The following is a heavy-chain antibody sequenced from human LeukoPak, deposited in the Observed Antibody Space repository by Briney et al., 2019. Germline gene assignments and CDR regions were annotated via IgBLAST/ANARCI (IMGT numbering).Heavy chain of an antibody. D-gene: IGHD6-13*01. CDR2: IYPGDSET. V-gene: IGHV5-51*01. J-gene: IGHJ4*02. CDR3: ARRIAAASAFDY. Sequence: GESLQISCKGSGYSFSSYWIGWVRQMPGKGLEWMGIIYPGDSETTYSPSFQGQVTFSADKSISTAYLLWSSLKASDTAMYYCARRIAAASAFDYWGQGTLVTVSS. CDR1: GYSFSSYW.